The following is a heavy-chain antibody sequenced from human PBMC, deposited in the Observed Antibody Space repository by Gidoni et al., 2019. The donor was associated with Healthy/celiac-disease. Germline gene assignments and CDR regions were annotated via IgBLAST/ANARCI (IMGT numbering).Heavy chain of an antibody. CDR1: GFTFSSYA. Sequence: EVQRLESGGGLVQPGGSLRLSCAASGFTFSSYAMSWVRQAPGKGLEWVSAISGSGGSTYYADSVKGRFTISRDNSKNTLYLQMNSLRAEDTAVYYCANLDITMDYYYGMDVWGQGTTVTVSS. V-gene: IGHV3-23*01. CDR3: ANLDITMDYYYGMDV. CDR2: ISGSGGST. J-gene: IGHJ6*02. D-gene: IGHD3-10*01.